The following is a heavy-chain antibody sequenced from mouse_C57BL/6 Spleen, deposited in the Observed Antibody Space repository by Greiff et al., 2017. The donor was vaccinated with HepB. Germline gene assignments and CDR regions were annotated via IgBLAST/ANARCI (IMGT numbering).Heavy chain of an antibody. CDR3: ARRDYGSSYEYFDV. Sequence: DVQLQESGGGLVKPGGSLKLSCAASGFTFSDYGMHWVRQAPEKGLEWVAYISSGSSTIYYADTVKGRFTISRDNAKNTLFLQMTSLRSEDTAMYYCARRDYGSSYEYFDVWGTGTTVTVSS. CDR1: GFTFSDYG. J-gene: IGHJ1*03. CDR2: ISSGSSTI. D-gene: IGHD1-1*01. V-gene: IGHV5-17*01.